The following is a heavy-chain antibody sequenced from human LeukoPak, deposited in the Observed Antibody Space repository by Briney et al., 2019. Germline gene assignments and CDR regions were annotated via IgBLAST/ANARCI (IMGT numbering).Heavy chain of an antibody. V-gene: IGHV3-30*18. CDR3: AKDFNGGWYPYYYYYGMDV. CDR1: GFTFSSYG. CDR2: ISYDGSNK. D-gene: IGHD6-19*01. Sequence: PGGSLRLTCAASGFTFSSYGMHWVRQAPGKGLEWVAVISYDGSNKYYADSVKGRFTISRDNSKNTLYLQMNSLRAEDTAVYYCAKDFNGGWYPYYYYYGMDVWGQGTTVTVSS. J-gene: IGHJ6*02.